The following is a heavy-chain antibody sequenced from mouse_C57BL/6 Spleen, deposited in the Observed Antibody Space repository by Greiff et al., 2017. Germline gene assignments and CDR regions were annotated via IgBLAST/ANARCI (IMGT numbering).Heavy chain of an antibody. Sequence: AQLQQSGAELVKPGASVKISCKASGYAFSSYWMNWVKQRPGKGLEWIGQIYPGDGDTNYNGKFQGKATLTADKSSSTAYMQLSSLTSEDSAVYFCARGGSYWYFDVWGTGTTVTVSS. CDR1: GYAFSSYW. V-gene: IGHV1-80*01. J-gene: IGHJ1*03. CDR3: ARGGSYWYFDV. CDR2: IYPGDGDT.